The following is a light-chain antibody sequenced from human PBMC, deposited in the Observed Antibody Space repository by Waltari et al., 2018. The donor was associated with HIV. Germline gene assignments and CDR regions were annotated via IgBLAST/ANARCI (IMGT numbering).Light chain of an antibody. J-gene: IGLJ3*02. CDR2: RDI. CDR1: DIGNKN. Sequence: SYELTQPSSVSVALGQTATITCGGNDIGNKNVTWYQPGSGQAPVLVMYRDINRPSGISERFSGSNSGTTATLTISGAQAGDEADYFCQVWDSSTVVFGGGTKVTVL. V-gene: IGLV3-9*01. CDR3: QVWDSSTVV.